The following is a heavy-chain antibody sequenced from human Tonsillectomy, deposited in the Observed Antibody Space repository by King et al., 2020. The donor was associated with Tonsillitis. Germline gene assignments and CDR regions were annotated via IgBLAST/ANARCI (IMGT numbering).Heavy chain of an antibody. CDR3: AKYQLLSSYFQH. Sequence: VQLVESGGGLVQPGGSLRLSCGASGFNFSSYAMSWVRQAPGKGLEWVSAISGSGGSTYYADSVKGWFTISRDNPKNTLYLQMNSLRAEDTAVYYCAKYQLLSSYFQHWGQGTLVTVSS. V-gene: IGHV3-23*04. CDR2: ISGSGGST. J-gene: IGHJ1*01. CDR1: GFNFSSYA. D-gene: IGHD2-2*01.